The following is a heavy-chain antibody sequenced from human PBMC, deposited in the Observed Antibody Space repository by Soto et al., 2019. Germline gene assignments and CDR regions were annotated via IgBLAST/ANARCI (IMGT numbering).Heavy chain of an antibody. J-gene: IGHJ4*02. CDR1: GFTFSDYY. D-gene: IGHD3-22*01. CDR2: ISSSDSI. CDR3: ARDLGYYDSSGYFDY. Sequence: VQLVESGGGLVKPGGSLRLSCAASGFTFSDYYMSWIRQAPGKGLEWVSYISSSDSIYYADSVKGRFTISRDNAKNSLYLQMNSLRAEDTAVYYCARDLGYYDSSGYFDYWGQGTLVTVSS. V-gene: IGHV3-11*01.